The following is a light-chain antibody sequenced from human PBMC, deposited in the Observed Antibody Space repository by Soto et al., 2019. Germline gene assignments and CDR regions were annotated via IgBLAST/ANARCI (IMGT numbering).Light chain of an antibody. CDR2: EVT. Sequence: QSALTQPASVSGSPGQSITISCTGTSSDVGGYNYVSWYQQHPGKAPKLMIYEVTNRPSGVSNRFSGSKSGNTASLTISGLQADDEADYYCSSYTSSITYVFATGTKLTVL. CDR3: SSYTSSITYV. CDR1: SSDVGGYNY. V-gene: IGLV2-14*01. J-gene: IGLJ1*01.